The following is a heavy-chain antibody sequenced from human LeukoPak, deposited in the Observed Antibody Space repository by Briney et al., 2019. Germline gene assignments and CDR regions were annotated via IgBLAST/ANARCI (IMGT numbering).Heavy chain of an antibody. Sequence: SETLSLTCTVSGGSISSGSYYWSWIRQPAGKGLEWIGRIYTSGSTNYNPSLKSRVTMSVDTSKNQFSLKLSSVTAADTAVYYCARESSSSPYYYYYMDVWGKGTTVTVSS. CDR1: GGSISSGSYY. J-gene: IGHJ6*03. CDR3: ARESSSSPYYYYYMDV. V-gene: IGHV4-61*02. D-gene: IGHD6-6*01. CDR2: IYTSGST.